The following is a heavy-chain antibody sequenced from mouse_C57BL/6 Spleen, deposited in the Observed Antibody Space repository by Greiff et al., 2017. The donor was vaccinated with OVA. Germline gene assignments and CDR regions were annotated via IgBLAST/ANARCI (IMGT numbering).Heavy chain of an antibody. J-gene: IGHJ2*01. CDR2: ISYSGST. V-gene: IGHV3-8*01. CDR1: GYSIPSDY. CDR3: ARFGGYDYYFDY. Sequence: EVKLMESGPGLAKPSQTLSLTCSVTGYSIPSDYWNWIRKFPGNKLEYMGYISYSGSTYYNPSLKSRISITRDTSKNQYYLQLNSVTTEDTATYYCARFGGYDYYFDYWGQGTTLTVSS. D-gene: IGHD2-2*01.